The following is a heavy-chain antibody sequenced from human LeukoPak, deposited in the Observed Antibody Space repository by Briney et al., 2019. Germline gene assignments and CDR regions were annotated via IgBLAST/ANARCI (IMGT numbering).Heavy chain of an antibody. J-gene: IGHJ4*02. CDR1: GFTFSSYW. CDR2: IKQDGSEK. D-gene: IGHD2-15*01. V-gene: IGHV3-7*01. CDR3: ARGYCSGGSCYGFDY. Sequence: GGSLRLSCAASGFTFSSYWMSWVRQAPGKGLEWVANIKQDGSEKYYVDSVKGRFTISRDNAKNSLYLQMNSLRAEDTAVYNCARGYCSGGSCYGFDYWGQGTLVTVSS.